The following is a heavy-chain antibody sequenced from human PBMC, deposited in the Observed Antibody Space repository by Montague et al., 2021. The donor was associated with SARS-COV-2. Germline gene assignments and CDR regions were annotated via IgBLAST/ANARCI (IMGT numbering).Heavy chain of an antibody. J-gene: IGHJ6*02. D-gene: IGHD3-10*01. CDR1: GGSISSSSYY. Sequence: SETLSLTCTVSGGSISSSSYYWGWIRQPPGKGLEWIGNMYYSGSTYYNPSLQSRVTIAIDTSKNQFSLKLSSVTAADTAVYYCARDDIVLQGVTKGMDVWGQGTTVTVSS. V-gene: IGHV4-39*07. CDR3: ARDDIVLQGVTKGMDV. CDR2: MYYSGST.